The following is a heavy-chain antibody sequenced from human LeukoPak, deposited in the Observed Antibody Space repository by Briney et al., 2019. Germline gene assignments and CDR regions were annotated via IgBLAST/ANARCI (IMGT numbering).Heavy chain of an antibody. CDR2: LYSDGNT. CDR3: ARGVEPLAANTLAY. V-gene: IGHV3-53*01. CDR1: GFTVITND. J-gene: IGHJ4*02. Sequence: GGSLRLSCAASGFTVITNDMTWVRQAPGKGLEWVSALYSDGNTKYADSVQGRFTISRDNSKNTLYLEMNSLSPDDTAVYYCARGVEPLAANTLAYWGQGTLVTVSS. D-gene: IGHD1-14*01.